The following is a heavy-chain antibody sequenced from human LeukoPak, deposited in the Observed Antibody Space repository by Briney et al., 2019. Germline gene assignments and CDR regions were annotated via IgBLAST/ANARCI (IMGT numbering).Heavy chain of an antibody. CDR1: GYSISSGYY. CDR2: IYHTGST. J-gene: IGHJ4*02. CDR3: ARAPIQYHFDD. V-gene: IGHV4-38-2*02. Sequence: PSETLSLTCTVSGYSISSGYYWGWIRQPPGKGLEWIGSIYHTGSTYYNPSLKSRVTISVDTSKNQFSLKQSSVTAADTAVYYCARAPIQYHFDDRGQGTLVTVSS. D-gene: IGHD4-11*01.